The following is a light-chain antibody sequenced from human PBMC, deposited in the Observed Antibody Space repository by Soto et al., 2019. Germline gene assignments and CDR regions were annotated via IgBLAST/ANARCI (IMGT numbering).Light chain of an antibody. J-gene: IGKJ1*01. V-gene: IGKV3D-20*02. CDR2: GAS. CDR1: QSVSSSY. Sequence: LVLTQSPGTMSLSPGARAAFSCRASQSVSSSYLPWYQQTPGQAPRLLIYGASSRATGIPDRFSGSGSGTDFPLTISRLEPEDFAVYYCQQRSNAWTFGQGTKVDIK. CDR3: QQRSNAWT.